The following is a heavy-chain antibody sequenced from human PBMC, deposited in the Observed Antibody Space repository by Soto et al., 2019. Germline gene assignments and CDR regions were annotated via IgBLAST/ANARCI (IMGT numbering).Heavy chain of an antibody. CDR2: IYYSGST. J-gene: IGHJ6*03. D-gene: IGHD4-17*01. V-gene: IGHV4-59*01. Sequence: SETLSLTCTVSGGSISSYYWSWIRQPPGKGLEWIGYIYYSGSTNYNPSLKSRVTISVDTSKNQFSLKLSSVTAADTAVFYLARDSGGGYGDYYYYMDVWGKGTTVTVSS. CDR3: ARDSGGGYGDYYYYMDV. CDR1: GGSISSYY.